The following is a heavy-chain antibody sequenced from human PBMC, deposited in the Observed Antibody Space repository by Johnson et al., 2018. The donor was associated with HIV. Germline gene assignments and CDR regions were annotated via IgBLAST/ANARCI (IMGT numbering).Heavy chain of an antibody. CDR2: ISSNGGST. CDR3: ARGGWAVLDAFDI. Sequence: VQLVESGGGLVQPGGSLRLSCAASGFTFSSYAMHWVRQAPGKGLEYVSAISSNGGSTYYANSVKGRFTISSDNSKNTLYLQMGSLRAEDMAVYYCARGGWAVLDAFDIWGQGTMVTVSS. J-gene: IGHJ3*02. CDR1: GFTFSSYA. D-gene: IGHD2-15*01. V-gene: IGHV3-64*01.